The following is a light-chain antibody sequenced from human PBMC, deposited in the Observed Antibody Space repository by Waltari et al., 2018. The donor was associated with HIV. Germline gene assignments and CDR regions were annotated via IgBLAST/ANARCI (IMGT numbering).Light chain of an antibody. CDR1: KLGNKY. CDR3: QTWNSSTAI. V-gene: IGLV3-1*01. J-gene: IGLJ2*01. Sequence: SYDLTQPPSVSVSPGQPATIPCSGDKLGNKYVCWYQKRPGQSPVRVIDQDNKRRSGIPDRFSGSDSGNTATLTISGTQTKDDADYYCQTWNSSTAIFGGGTKLTVL. CDR2: QDN.